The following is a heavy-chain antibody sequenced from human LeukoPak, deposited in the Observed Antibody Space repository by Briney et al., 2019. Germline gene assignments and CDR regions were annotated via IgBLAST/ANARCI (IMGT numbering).Heavy chain of an antibody. CDR3: AGDGSGSYYREIKYNWFDP. V-gene: IGHV1-46*01. CDR1: GYTFTSYY. CDR2: INPSGGST. Sequence: ASVKVSCKASGYTFTSYYMHWVRQAPGQGLEWMGIINPSGGSTNYAQKFQGRVTITADKSTSTAYMELSSLRSEDTAVYYCAGDGSGSYYREIKYNWFDPWGQGTLVTVSS. D-gene: IGHD3-10*01. J-gene: IGHJ5*02.